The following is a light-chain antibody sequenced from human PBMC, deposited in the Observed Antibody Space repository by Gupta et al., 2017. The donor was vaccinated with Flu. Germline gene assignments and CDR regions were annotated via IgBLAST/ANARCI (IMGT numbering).Light chain of an antibody. V-gene: IGLV1-44*01. J-gene: IGLJ1*01. CDR2: YND. CDR3: ASWDDSLIGV. CDR1: WSNIGSNT. Sequence: QSVLTQPPSASGTPGQRVTISCSGSWSNIGSNTVNWYQQLPGAAPKLLIYYNDQRPSGVPDRFSGSKSGTSASLTISGLQSDDEADYYCASWDDSLIGVFGTGTKVTVL.